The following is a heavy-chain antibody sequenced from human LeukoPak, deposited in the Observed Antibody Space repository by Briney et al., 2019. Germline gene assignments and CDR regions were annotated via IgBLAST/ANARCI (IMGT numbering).Heavy chain of an antibody. J-gene: IGHJ4*02. Sequence: ASVKVSCKASGYTFTGYYMHWVRQAPGQGLEWMGWINPNSGGTNYAQKFQGRVTMTRDTSISTAYMELSRLRSDDTAVYYCARDPYSYGYGGLDYWGQGTLVTVSS. D-gene: IGHD5-18*01. CDR1: GYTFTGYY. V-gene: IGHV1-2*02. CDR3: ARDPYSYGYGGLDY. CDR2: INPNSGGT.